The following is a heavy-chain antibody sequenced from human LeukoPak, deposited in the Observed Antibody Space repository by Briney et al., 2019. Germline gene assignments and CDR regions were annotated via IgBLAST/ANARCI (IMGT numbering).Heavy chain of an antibody. V-gene: IGHV3-7*04. CDR3: ARDVRPDY. J-gene: IGHJ4*02. D-gene: IGHD6-6*01. Sequence: GGSLRLSCAASGFTFSSYWMSWVRQAPGEGLEWVANIKQDGTEKYYMDSVKGRFSISRDNAKNSLYLQMNALRAGDTAVYYCARDVRPDYWGQGTLVTVST. CDR1: GFTFSSYW. CDR2: IKQDGTEK.